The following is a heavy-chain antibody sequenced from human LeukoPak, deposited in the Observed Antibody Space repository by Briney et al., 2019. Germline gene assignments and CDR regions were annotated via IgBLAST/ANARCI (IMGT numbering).Heavy chain of an antibody. Sequence: GGSLRLSCAASGFTFSTYGMSWVRQAPGRGLEWLSAISGSGEYTYYADSVKGRFTISRDNSKNTLFLQMNSLRAEDTAVYYCAKLPQAAGDQCYIEVWGKGTTVTVSS. CDR2: ISGSGEYT. V-gene: IGHV3-23*01. CDR1: GFTFSTYG. J-gene: IGHJ6*03. D-gene: IGHD2-21*02. CDR3: AKLPQAAGDQCYIEV.